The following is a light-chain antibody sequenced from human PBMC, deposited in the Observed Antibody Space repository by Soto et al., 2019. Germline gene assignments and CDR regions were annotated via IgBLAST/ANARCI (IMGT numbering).Light chain of an antibody. CDR3: GAWDSSLNVYV. CDR1: ASNIGNDY. J-gene: IGLJ1*01. Sequence: QSVLTQPPSVSAAPGHKVTISCSGTASNIGNDYVSWYQQLPGEAPQLPIYDNNRRPSGIPDRFSGSRSDTSATLGITGLQTGDEADYYCGAWDSSLNVYVFGTGTKVTVL. CDR2: DNN. V-gene: IGLV1-51*01.